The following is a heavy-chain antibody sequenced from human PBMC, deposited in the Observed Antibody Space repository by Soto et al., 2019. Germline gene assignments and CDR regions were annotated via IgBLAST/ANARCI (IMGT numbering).Heavy chain of an antibody. J-gene: IGHJ6*03. CDR3: ARAGDIVVVVAASYYYMDV. CDR1: GFTFSSYS. CDR2: ISSSSSTI. V-gene: IGHV3-48*01. Sequence: EVQLVESGGGLVQPGGSLRLSCAASGFTFSSYSMNWVRQAPGKGLEWVSYISSSSSTIYYADSVKGRFTISRENAKNSLYLQMTSLRAEDTAVYYCARAGDIVVVVAASYYYMDVWGKGTTVTVSS. D-gene: IGHD2-15*01.